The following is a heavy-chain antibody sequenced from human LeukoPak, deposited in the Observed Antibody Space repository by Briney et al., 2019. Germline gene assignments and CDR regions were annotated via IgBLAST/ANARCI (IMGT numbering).Heavy chain of an antibody. CDR3: AKGFDGSDLPGWAFDH. CDR1: GVTFSSYG. V-gene: IGHV3-23*01. D-gene: IGHD3-22*01. J-gene: IGHJ4*02. CDR2: ISGSGGSA. Sequence: GGSLRLSCAASGVTFSSYGMSWVRQAPGKGLEWVSAISGSGGSAYYADSVKGRFTISRDNFKNTVDLQMNSLRAEDTAVYYCAKGFDGSDLPGWAFDHWGQGSLVTVAS.